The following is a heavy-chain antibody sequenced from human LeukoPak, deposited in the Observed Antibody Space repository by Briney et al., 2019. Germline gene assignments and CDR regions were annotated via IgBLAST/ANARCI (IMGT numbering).Heavy chain of an antibody. CDR3: AREGVDGAFDI. D-gene: IGHD3-10*01. CDR2: IYYSGST. Sequence: SETLSLTCTVSGGSISSGGYYWSWIRQHPGKGLEWIGYIYYSGSTYYNPSLKSRVTISVDTSRNQFSLKLSSVTAADTAVYYCAREGVDGAFDIWGQGTMVTVSS. J-gene: IGHJ3*02. V-gene: IGHV4-31*03. CDR1: GGSISSGGYY.